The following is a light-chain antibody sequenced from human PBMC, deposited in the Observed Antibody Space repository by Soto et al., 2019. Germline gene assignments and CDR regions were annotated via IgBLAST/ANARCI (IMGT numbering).Light chain of an antibody. CDR3: QQYVSSPRT. V-gene: IGKV3-20*01. CDR1: QSLSSNY. CDR2: AAS. J-gene: IGKJ1*01. Sequence: IVLTQSPGTLSLSPGERATLSCRASQSLSSNYLAWYHQKPGQAPRLLIYAASSRATGIPDRFSGSGSGTDFTLTISRLEPEDFAVYYCQQYVSSPRTFGQGTKVDIK.